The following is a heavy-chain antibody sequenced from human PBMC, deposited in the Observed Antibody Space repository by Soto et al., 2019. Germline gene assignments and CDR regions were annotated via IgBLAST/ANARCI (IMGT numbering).Heavy chain of an antibody. CDR3: ARAVGDPLYYLDY. CDR1: SDSISSYY. V-gene: IGHV4-59*08. Sequence: QVQLQESGPGLVRPSETLYLTYTVSSDSISSYYWIWIRQSPGKGLEWIGYTDYSGNTNYNPSLKSRVTISGDMSKNQLSLRLSSVTAADTVVYYCARAVGDPLYYLDYSGQGTRVTVSS. J-gene: IGHJ4*02. D-gene: IGHD6-19*01. CDR2: TDYSGNT.